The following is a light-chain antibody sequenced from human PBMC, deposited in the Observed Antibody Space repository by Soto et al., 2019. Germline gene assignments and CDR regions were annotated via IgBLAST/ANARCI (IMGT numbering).Light chain of an antibody. CDR2: KAS. J-gene: IGKJ2*01. CDR1: QSISSW. CDR3: QQYNSYSPEYT. V-gene: IGKV1-5*03. Sequence: DIQMTQSPSTLSASVGERVSITCRASQSISSWLAWYQQKPGKAPKLLIYKASSLESGVPSRFSGSGSGTEFTLTISSLQPDDFATYYCQQYNSYSPEYTFGQGTKLEIK.